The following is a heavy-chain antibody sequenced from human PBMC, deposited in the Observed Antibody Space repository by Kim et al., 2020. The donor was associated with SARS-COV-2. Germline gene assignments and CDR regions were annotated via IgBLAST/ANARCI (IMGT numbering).Heavy chain of an antibody. V-gene: IGHV3-33*01. CDR3: ARDREAYYYGMDV. J-gene: IGHJ6*02. Sequence: ADSVKGRFTISRDNSKNTLYLQMNSLRAEDTAVYYCARDREAYYYGMDVWGQGTTVTVSS.